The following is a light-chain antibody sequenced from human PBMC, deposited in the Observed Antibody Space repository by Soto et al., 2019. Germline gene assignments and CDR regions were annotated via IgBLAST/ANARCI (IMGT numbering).Light chain of an antibody. CDR1: QTVIKY. Sequence: EIVLTQSPATLSLSPGETATLSCRASQTVIKYLDCYQHKPGQSPRLLISDASNRATGVPARFSGSGSGTDFTLTIGSQESEDFALYYFHRRSNWPLTSGGGTKVEIK. V-gene: IGKV3-11*01. CDR3: HRRSNWPLT. J-gene: IGKJ4*01. CDR2: DAS.